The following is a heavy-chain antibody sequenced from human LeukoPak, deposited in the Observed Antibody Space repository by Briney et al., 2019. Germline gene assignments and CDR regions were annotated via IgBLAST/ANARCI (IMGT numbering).Heavy chain of an antibody. V-gene: IGHV4-39*07. CDR1: GGSISTSNYY. J-gene: IGHJ4*02. CDR2: IYYSGST. Sequence: SETLSLTCTVSGGSISTSNYYWGWIRQPPGKGLEWIGSIYYSGSTYYNPSLKSRVTISVDTSKNQFSLKLSSVTAADTAVYYCARDRSATVVNGGGFDYWGQGTLVTVSS. CDR3: ARDRSATVVNGGGFDY. D-gene: IGHD4-23*01.